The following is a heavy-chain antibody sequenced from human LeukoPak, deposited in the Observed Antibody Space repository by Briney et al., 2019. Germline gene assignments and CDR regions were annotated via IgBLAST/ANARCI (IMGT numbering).Heavy chain of an antibody. CDR1: GYTFTSYG. D-gene: IGHD1-26*01. Sequence: ASVKVSCKASGYTFTSYGISWVRQAPGQGLEWMGWISAYNGNTNYAQKLQGRVTMTTDTSTSTAYMELRSLRSDDTAVYYCARGPRARWELAPIDYWGQGTLVTVSS. V-gene: IGHV1-18*01. CDR2: ISAYNGNT. J-gene: IGHJ4*02. CDR3: ARGPRARWELAPIDY.